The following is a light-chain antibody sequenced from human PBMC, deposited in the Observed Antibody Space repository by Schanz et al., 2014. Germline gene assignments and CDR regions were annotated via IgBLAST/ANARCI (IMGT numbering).Light chain of an antibody. V-gene: IGLV2-14*01. CDR3: SSYAGSNNLV. Sequence: QSALTQPASVSGSPGQSITISCTGTSSDVGGYYSVSWYQQHPGKAPKLMIYDVSNRPSGVSNRFSGSKSGNTASLTISGLQAEDEADYYCSSYAGSNNLVFGGGTKLTVL. CDR2: DVS. CDR1: SSDVGGYYS. J-gene: IGLJ2*01.